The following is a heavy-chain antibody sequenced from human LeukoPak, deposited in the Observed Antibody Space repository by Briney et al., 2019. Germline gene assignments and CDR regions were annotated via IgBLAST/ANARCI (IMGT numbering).Heavy chain of an antibody. CDR3: ATRFGELDPDY. V-gene: IGHV4-34*01. Sequence: SETLSLTCAVYGGSFSGYYWSWIRQPPGKGLEWIGEINHSGSTNYNPSLKSRVTISVDTSKNQFSLKLSSVTAADTAVYYCATRFGELDPDYWGQGTLVTVSS. D-gene: IGHD3-10*01. CDR1: GGSFSGYY. J-gene: IGHJ4*02. CDR2: INHSGST.